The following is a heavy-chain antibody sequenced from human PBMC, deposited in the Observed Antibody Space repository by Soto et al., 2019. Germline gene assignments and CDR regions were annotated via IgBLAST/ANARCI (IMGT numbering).Heavy chain of an antibody. V-gene: IGHV4-59*01. CDR2: IYYSGST. J-gene: IGHJ4*02. D-gene: IGHD5-18*01. CDR1: GGSISSYY. Sequence: SETLSLTCTVSGGSISSYYWSWIRQPPGKGLEWIGYIYYSGSTNYNPSLKSRVTISVDTSKNQFSLKLSSVTAADTAVYYCARADTAMPSTVDYWGQGTLVTVS. CDR3: ARADTAMPSTVDY.